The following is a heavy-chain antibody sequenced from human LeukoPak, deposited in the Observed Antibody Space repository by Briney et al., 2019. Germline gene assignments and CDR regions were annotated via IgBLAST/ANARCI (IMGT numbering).Heavy chain of an antibody. CDR3: AREYREVVVIFAFDI. CDR1: GFSFSTYA. J-gene: IGHJ3*02. CDR2: IWYDGSNK. Sequence: GGSLRLSCAASGFSFSTYAMHWVRQAPGKGLEWVAVIWYDGSNKYYADSVKGRFTISRDNSKNTLYLQMNSLRAEDTAVYYCAREYREVVVIFAFDIWGQGTMVTVSS. D-gene: IGHD3-22*01. V-gene: IGHV3-33*01.